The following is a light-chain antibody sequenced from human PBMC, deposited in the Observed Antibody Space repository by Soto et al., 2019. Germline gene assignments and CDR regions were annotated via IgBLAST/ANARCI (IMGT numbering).Light chain of an antibody. J-gene: IGLJ2*01. V-gene: IGLV1-40*01. Sequence: QSVLTQPPSVSGALGQRVTISCTGSSSNIGAGYDVHWYQQLPGTAPKLLIYGHSNRPSGVPDRFSGSKSGTSASLAITGLQAEDEADYYCQSYDSSLSGYVVFGGGTKLTVL. CDR1: SSNIGAGYD. CDR2: GHS. CDR3: QSYDSSLSGYVV.